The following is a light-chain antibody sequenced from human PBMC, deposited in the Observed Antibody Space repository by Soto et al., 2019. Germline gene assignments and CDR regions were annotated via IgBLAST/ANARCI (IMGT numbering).Light chain of an antibody. CDR1: QALSRW. CDR3: QQANSFPHT. J-gene: IGKJ4*01. CDR2: ATS. V-gene: IGKV1-12*01. Sequence: DIPMTQSPSSVSASVGDRVIITCRASQALSRWLAWYQQKAGKASQLLIYATSTLQSGVPSSFSGSGSGTEFTLTISSLQPEDLATYYCQQANSFPHTLGGGTRVEIK.